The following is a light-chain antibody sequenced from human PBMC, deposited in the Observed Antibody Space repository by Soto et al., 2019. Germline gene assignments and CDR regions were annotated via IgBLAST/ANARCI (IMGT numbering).Light chain of an antibody. V-gene: IGLV2-14*01. CDR2: EVS. J-gene: IGLJ3*02. Sequence: QSVLTQPASVSGSLGQSITISCTGSNSDFDSYKFVSWYQHHPGKAPTLVIFEVSSRPSGTSDRFSGSKSGNTASLTISGLQSEDEAHYYCSAYTKSSLWVFGXXXXLTVL. CDR1: NSDFDSYKF. CDR3: SAYTKSSLWV.